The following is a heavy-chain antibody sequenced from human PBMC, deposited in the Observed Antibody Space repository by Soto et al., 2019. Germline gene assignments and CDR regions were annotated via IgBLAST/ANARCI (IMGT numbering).Heavy chain of an antibody. CDR3: AKEILPDY. J-gene: IGHJ4*02. V-gene: IGHV3-23*01. CDR1: SFAVSSFA. Sequence: AGGSLRLSCAASSFAVSSFAMSWVRQAPGKGLEWVSGISATSGSTYYADSVKGRFTISRDNSKNPLYLQMNSLRVEDTAVYFCAKEILPDYWRPGTLATDSS. CDR2: ISATSGST.